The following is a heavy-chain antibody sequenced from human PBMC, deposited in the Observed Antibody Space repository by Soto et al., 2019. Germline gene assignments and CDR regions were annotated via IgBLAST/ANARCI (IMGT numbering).Heavy chain of an antibody. Sequence: VRLVQSGTEVKKPGSSVKISSKASGGTFSSYAISWVRQAPGQGLEWMGGIIPIFGTANYAQKFQGRVTITADESTSTAYIELSSLRSEDTAVYYCARDTTIFAQYGMDVWGQGTTVTVSS. CDR1: GGTFSSYA. D-gene: IGHD3-3*01. J-gene: IGHJ6*02. CDR2: IIPIFGTA. V-gene: IGHV1-69*12. CDR3: ARDTTIFAQYGMDV.